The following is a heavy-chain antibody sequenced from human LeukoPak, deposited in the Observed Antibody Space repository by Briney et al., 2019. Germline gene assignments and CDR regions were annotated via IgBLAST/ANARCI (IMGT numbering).Heavy chain of an antibody. CDR2: ISSSSSYI. CDR3: ARVKKRSYSYYYGMDV. D-gene: IGHD1-26*01. CDR1: GFTFSSYS. Sequence: GGSLRLSCAASGFTFSSYSMNWVRQAPGKWLEWVSSISSSSSYIYYADSVKGRFTISRDNAKNSLYLQMNSLRAEDTAVYYCARVKKRSYSYYYGMDVWGQGTTVTVSS. V-gene: IGHV3-21*01. J-gene: IGHJ6*02.